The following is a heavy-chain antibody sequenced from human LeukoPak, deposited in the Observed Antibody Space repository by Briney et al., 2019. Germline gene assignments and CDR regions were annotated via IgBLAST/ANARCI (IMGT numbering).Heavy chain of an antibody. CDR1: GFTFSSYW. V-gene: IGHV3-74*01. CDR3: ARRSHSSGCDY. CDR2: INSDGSST. J-gene: IGHJ4*02. D-gene: IGHD6-19*01. Sequence: GGSLRLSCAASGFTFSSYWMHWVRQAPGKGLVWVSRINSDGSSTSYADSVKGRFTISRDNAKNTLYLQMNSLRAEDTAVYYCARRSHSSGCDYWGQGTLVTVSS.